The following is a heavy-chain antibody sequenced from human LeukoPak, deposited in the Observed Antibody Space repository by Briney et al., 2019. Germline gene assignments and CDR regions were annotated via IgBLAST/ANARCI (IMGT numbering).Heavy chain of an antibody. V-gene: IGHV3-23*01. J-gene: IGHJ4*02. D-gene: IGHD6-13*01. CDR3: AKVSWANYFDY. CDR2: ISGSGDNT. Sequence: GSRRLSCAVSGVTFSSYAMSWVRQAPGKGLEWGSTISGSGDNTYYADSVRGRFTISSDNSKNTLYLQMISLRAEDTAIYYCAKVSWANYFDYWGQGTLVTVSS. CDR1: GVTFSSYA.